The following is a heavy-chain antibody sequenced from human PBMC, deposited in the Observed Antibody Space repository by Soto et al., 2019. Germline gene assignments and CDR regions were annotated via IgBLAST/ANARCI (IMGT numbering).Heavy chain of an antibody. CDR2: IFYSDSF. CDR1: GGSISSGGSY. CDR3: AKAPESPPILGVVRPYFFDF. J-gene: IGHJ4*02. V-gene: IGHV4-31*03. Sequence: QVQLQESGPGLVKSSQTLSLTCTVSGGSISSGGSYWSWIRQRPGKGLEWIGYIFYSDSFYYTPSLKSRVVLLSDTPKNQFTLKPSSVTDADTAVYYCAKAPESPPILGVVRPYFFDFWGQGTLVTVSS. D-gene: IGHD3-3*01.